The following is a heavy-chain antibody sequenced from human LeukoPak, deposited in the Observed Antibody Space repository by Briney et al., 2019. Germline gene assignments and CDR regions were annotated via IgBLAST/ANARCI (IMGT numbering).Heavy chain of an antibody. CDR1: GFTFSRYD. V-gene: IGHV3-13*04. D-gene: IGHD5-12*01. J-gene: IGHJ4*02. CDR3: AREGGYDPFEY. Sequence: GGSLRLSCAASGFTFSRYDMYWVRQAAGKGLEWVSSIAIAGDTYYPGSVKGRFTISRDNAKNSLYLQMNSLRAEDTAVYYCAREGGYDPFEYWGQGTLVTVSS. CDR2: IAIAGDT.